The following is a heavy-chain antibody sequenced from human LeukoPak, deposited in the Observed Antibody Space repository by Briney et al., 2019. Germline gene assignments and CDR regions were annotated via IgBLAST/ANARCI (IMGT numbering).Heavy chain of an antibody. J-gene: IGHJ6*03. V-gene: IGHV1-46*01. Sequence: ASVTVSCKASGYTFTSYYMRWVRQAPGQGLEWMGIINPSGGSTSYAQKFQGRVTMTRDMSTSTVYMELSSLRSEDMAVYYCARGGEPYYYGSSGYYRQTCYYYMDVWGKGTTVTVSS. D-gene: IGHD3-22*01. CDR2: INPSGGST. CDR3: ARGGEPYYYGSSGYYRQTCYYYMDV. CDR1: GYTFTSYY.